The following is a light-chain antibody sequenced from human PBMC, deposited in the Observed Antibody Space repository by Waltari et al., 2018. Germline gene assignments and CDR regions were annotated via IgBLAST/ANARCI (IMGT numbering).Light chain of an antibody. CDR1: VLAQSY. J-gene: IGLJ2*01. CDR2: KDR. CDR3: YSVDDNKRV. Sequence: SYELTQPSSVSVSPGQTARITCSGDVLAQSYTRWFQQKPGEAPVLVIYKDRERPSGIPERFSGSSSGTTVTLTISGAQVEYEADYYCYSVDDNKRVFGGGTKLTVL. V-gene: IGLV3-27*01.